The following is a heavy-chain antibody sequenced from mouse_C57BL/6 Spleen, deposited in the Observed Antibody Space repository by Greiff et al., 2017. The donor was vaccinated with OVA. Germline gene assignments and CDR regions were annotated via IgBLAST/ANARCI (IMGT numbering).Heavy chain of an antibody. Sequence: EVHLVESGGDLVKPGGSLKLSCAASGFTFSSYGMSWVRQTPDKRLEWVATISSGGSYTYYPDSVKGRFTISRDNAKNTLYLQMSSLKSEDTAMYYCARPKLTGYAMDYWGQGTSVTVSS. CDR3: ARPKLTGYAMDY. CDR2: ISSGGSYT. D-gene: IGHD4-1*01. CDR1: GFTFSSYG. V-gene: IGHV5-6*01. J-gene: IGHJ4*01.